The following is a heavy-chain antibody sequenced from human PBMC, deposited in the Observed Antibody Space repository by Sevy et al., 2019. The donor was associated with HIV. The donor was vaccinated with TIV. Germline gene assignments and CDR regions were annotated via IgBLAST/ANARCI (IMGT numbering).Heavy chain of an antibody. D-gene: IGHD6-13*01. CDR1: GFTFSKIG. J-gene: IGHJ6*02. Sequence: GGSLRHSCAASGFTFSKIGMHWVRQAPGKGLEWVAVISNDGSDKQYADAVKGRFTISRDNSKDTLFLQMNSLRLEDSAVYYCANSRGRFEGSSWLYYYYLMDVWGQGTTVTVSS. CDR2: ISNDGSDK. CDR3: ANSRGRFEGSSWLYYYYLMDV. V-gene: IGHV3-30*18.